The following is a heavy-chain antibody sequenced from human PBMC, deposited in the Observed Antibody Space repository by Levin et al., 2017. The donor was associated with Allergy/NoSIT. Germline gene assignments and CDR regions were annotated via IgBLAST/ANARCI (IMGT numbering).Heavy chain of an antibody. V-gene: IGHV1-18*01. D-gene: IGHD3-3*01. J-gene: IGHJ6*03. Sequence: ASVKVSCKASGYNFTNYGISWVRQAPGQGLEWMGWISAYNGNTNYAQKFQGRVTMTIQTSTNTAYMELRSLRSDDTAVHYCARVGIDFWGVYQKSWGYMDVWGQGTTVTVSS. CDR3: ARVGIDFWGVYQKSWGYMDV. CDR1: GYNFTNYG. CDR2: ISAYNGNT.